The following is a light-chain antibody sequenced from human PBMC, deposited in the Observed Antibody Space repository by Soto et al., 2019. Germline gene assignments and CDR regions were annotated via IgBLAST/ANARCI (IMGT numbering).Light chain of an antibody. CDR1: QSVSRF. J-gene: IGKJ2*02. V-gene: IGKV3-15*01. Sequence: EILLTQSPGTLSLSPGERATLSCRASQSVSRFLAWYQQRPGQAPRLLIYDTSTRATGVPARFSGSGSGTEFSLTISSLQSEDFAVYYCQQYDNWPPCTFGQGTKLEVK. CDR3: QQYDNWPPCT. CDR2: DTS.